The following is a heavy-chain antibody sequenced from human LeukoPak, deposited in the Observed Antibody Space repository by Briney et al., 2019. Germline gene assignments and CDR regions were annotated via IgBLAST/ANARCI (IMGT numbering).Heavy chain of an antibody. J-gene: IGHJ4*02. V-gene: IGHV3-23*01. D-gene: IGHD6-6*01. CDR1: GFSFSSFE. CDR2: ISASGASP. Sequence: GGSLRLSCAASGFSFSSFEMSWVRQAPGKGLDWVSAISASGASPFYADSVRGRFTISRDNSKNTLFLQMNSLRVDDTAVYYCAKASPYSTSSLTFYDLWGQGTLVTVSS. CDR3: AKASPYSTSSLTFYDL.